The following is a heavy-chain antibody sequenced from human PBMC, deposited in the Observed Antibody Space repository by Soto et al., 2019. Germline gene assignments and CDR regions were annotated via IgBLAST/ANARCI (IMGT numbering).Heavy chain of an antibody. D-gene: IGHD3-3*01. CDR2: IYWNDDK. Sequence: SGPTLVNPTQTLTLTCTFSGFSLSTSGVGVGWIRQPPGKALEWLALIYWNDDKRYSPSLKSRLTITKDTSKNQVVLTMTNMDPVDTATYYCAHSGYDFWSGYYPFDYWGQGTLVTSPQ. V-gene: IGHV2-5*01. J-gene: IGHJ4*02. CDR1: GFSLSTSGVG. CDR3: AHSGYDFWSGYYPFDY.